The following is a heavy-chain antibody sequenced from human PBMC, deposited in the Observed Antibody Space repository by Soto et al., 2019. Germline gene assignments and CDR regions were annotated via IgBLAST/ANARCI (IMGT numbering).Heavy chain of an antibody. CDR3: ARLPAAMWGYSGYEIDDY. J-gene: IGHJ4*02. D-gene: IGHD5-12*01. V-gene: IGHV1-46*01. CDR2: ISPSGGIT. Sequence: QVQLVQSGAEVKKPGASVKVSCKTSGYTFTSYYMHWVRQAPGQGLEWMGIISPSGGITNYAQKFQGRVTMTRDTSTSTVYMELSSLRSEDTAVYYCARLPAAMWGYSGYEIDDYWGQGTLVTVSS. CDR1: GYTFTSYY.